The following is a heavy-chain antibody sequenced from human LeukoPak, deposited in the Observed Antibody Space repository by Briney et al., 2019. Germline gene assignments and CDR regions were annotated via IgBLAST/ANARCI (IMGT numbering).Heavy chain of an antibody. Sequence: GGSLRLSCAASGFTFSSYAMSWVRQAPGKGLEWVSAISGSGGSTYYADSVKGRFTISRDDSKNTLYLQMNSLRAEDTAVYYCARTFTSSWDYWGQGTLVTVSS. V-gene: IGHV3-23*01. CDR2: ISGSGGST. J-gene: IGHJ4*02. CDR3: ARTFTSSWDY. CDR1: GFTFSSYA. D-gene: IGHD6-6*01.